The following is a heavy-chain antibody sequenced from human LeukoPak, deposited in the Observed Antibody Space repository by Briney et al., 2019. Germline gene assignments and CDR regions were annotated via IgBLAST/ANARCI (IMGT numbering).Heavy chain of an antibody. CDR2: IDWDDDK. CDR3: ARTSIVGPLFSAFDI. Sequence: SGPTLVNPTQTLTLTCTFSGFSLSTSGMCVSWIRQPPGKALEWLARIDWDDDKYYSTSLKTRLTISKDTSKNQVVLTMTNMDPVDTATYYCARTSIVGPLFSAFDIWGQGTMVTVSS. V-gene: IGHV2-70*11. J-gene: IGHJ3*02. CDR1: GFSLSTSGMC. D-gene: IGHD1-26*01.